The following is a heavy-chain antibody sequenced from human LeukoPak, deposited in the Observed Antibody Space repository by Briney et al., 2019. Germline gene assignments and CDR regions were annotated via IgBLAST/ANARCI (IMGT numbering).Heavy chain of an antibody. V-gene: IGHV1-18*01. D-gene: IGHD3-22*01. CDR3: AREIIYYDSSGYYPY. J-gene: IGHJ4*02. Sequence: ASVKVSCKASGYTFTSYGISWVRQAPGQGLEWTGWISAYNGNTNYAQKLQGRVTMTTDTSTSTAYMELRSLRSDDTAVYYCAREIIYYDSSGYYPYWGQGTLVTVSS. CDR1: GYTFTSYG. CDR2: ISAYNGNT.